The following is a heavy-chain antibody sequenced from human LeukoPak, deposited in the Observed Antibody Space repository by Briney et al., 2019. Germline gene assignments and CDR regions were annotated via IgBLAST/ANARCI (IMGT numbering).Heavy chain of an antibody. V-gene: IGHV4-59*08. Sequence: SETLSLTCTVSAGSTSSYYWSWIRQPPGKGLEWIGYISYSGSTNYNPSLMSRVTISVDTSKNQFSLKLSSVTAADTAVYYCARHKATQTFAYGMDVWGQGTTVTVSS. CDR1: AGSTSSYY. D-gene: IGHD5-12*01. CDR3: ARHKATQTFAYGMDV. J-gene: IGHJ6*02. CDR2: ISYSGST.